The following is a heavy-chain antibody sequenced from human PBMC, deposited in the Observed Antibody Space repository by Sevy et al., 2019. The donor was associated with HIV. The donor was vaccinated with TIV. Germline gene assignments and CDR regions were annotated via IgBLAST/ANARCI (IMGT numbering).Heavy chain of an antibody. Sequence: GGSLRLSCAASGFTFNSYSMYWVRQAPGKGLEWLAVISYDGSYKYYADSVKVRFTISRDNSKNTLYLQMNSLRTEDTAVYYCARDAAEGPYSSTWYSNWLDPWGQGTQVTVSS. J-gene: IGHJ5*02. D-gene: IGHD6-13*01. CDR1: GFTFNSYS. CDR3: ARDAAEGPYSSTWYSNWLDP. V-gene: IGHV3-30*04. CDR2: ISYDGSYK.